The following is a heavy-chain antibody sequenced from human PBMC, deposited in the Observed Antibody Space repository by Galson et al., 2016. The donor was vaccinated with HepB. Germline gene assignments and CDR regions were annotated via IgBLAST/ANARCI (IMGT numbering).Heavy chain of an antibody. CDR1: GFTFSSNW. J-gene: IGHJ4*02. D-gene: IGHD1-1*01. CDR3: VSNAGWKYDN. CDR2: IKHDGTEK. Sequence: SLRLSCAASGFTFSSNWLAWVRQAPGKGLEWVANIKHDGTEKYYVDSVKGRFTISKDNAKNSLYLQLNSLRAEDTALYYCVSNAGWKYDNWGQGTLVTVSS. V-gene: IGHV3-7*01.